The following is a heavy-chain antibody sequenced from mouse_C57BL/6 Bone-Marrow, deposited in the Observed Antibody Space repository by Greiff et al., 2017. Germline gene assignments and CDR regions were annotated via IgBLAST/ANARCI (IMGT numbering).Heavy chain of an antibody. J-gene: IGHJ3*01. D-gene: IGHD1-1*01. CDR3: ARDYYGPPRFAY. CDR2: IYPGDGDT. CDR1: GYAFSSSW. Sequence: QVQLQQSGPELVKPGASVKISCKASGYAFSSSWMNWVKQRPGKGLEWIGRIYPGDGDTNYNGKFKGKATLTADKSSSTAYMQLSSLASEDSAVYFCARDYYGPPRFAYWGQGTLVTVSA. V-gene: IGHV1-82*01.